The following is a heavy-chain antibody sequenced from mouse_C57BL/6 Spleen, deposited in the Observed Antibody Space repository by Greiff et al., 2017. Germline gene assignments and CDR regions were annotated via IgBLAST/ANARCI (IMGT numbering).Heavy chain of an antibody. V-gene: IGHV1-26*01. Sequence: EVQLQQSGPELVKPGASVKISCKASGYTFTDYYMNWVKQSHGKSLEWIGDINPNNGGTSYNQKFKGKATLTVDKSSSTAYMELRSLTSEDSAVYYCASYYEFDYWGQGTTLTVSS. D-gene: IGHD2-4*01. J-gene: IGHJ2*01. CDR1: GYTFTDYY. CDR3: ASYYEFDY. CDR2: INPNNGGT.